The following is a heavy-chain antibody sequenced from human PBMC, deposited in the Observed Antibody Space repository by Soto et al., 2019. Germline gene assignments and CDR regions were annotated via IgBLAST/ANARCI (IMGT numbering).Heavy chain of an antibody. Sequence: GGSLRLSCAASGFTFSSYAMSWVRQAPGKGLEWVSAISGSGGSTYYADSVKGRFTISRDNSKNTLYLQMNSLRAEDKPVKYCAKAPNARYCCGASCYSNVGYFDYWGQGTLVTVSS. CDR1: GFTFSSYA. J-gene: IGHJ4*02. V-gene: IGHV3-23*01. D-gene: IGHD2-15*01. CDR2: ISGSGGST. CDR3: AKAPNARYCCGASCYSNVGYFDY.